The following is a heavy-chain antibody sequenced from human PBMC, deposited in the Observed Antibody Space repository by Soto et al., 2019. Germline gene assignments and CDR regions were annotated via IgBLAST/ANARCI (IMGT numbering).Heavy chain of an antibody. CDR1: GFTFSNTW. V-gene: IGHV3-15*01. Sequence: GESLRLSCAASGFTFSNTWMSWVRQAPGKGLEWVGRIKSGTDGGTTDYAAPVKGRFTVSRDDSKNTLYLQMNSLKTEDTAVYYCTTFAYGCPYSWGQGALVTVSS. CDR3: TTFAYGCPYS. CDR2: IKSGTDGGTT. J-gene: IGHJ4*02. D-gene: IGHD4-17*01.